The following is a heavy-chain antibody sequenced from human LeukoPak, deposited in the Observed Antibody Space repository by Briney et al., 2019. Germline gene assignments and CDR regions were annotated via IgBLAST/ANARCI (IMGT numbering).Heavy chain of an antibody. V-gene: IGHV4-39*01. CDR2: IYYTGST. Sequence: PSETLSLTCAVSGASISGGKDFWGWIRQPRGKGLEWIGSIYYTGSTYYNPSLKSRVTISVDTSKNEFSLRVYSATAADTAVYYCARRGITYSSSFFDFWGQGTLVTVSS. CDR3: ARRGITYSSSFFDF. J-gene: IGHJ4*02. CDR1: GASISGGKDF. D-gene: IGHD6-13*01.